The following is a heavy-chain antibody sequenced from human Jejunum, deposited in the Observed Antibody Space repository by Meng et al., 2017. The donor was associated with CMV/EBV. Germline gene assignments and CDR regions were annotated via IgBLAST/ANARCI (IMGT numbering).Heavy chain of an antibody. CDR1: RFSFSTYG. CDR3: AREGVYDGYAIDT. D-gene: IGHD3-16*01. J-gene: IGHJ5*02. Sequence: ASRFSFSTYGMHWVRQGPGKGLEWVAVILSDGSNTYYSDSVKGRFTISRDNSKNTLYLQMSSLRAEDTAVYYCAREGVYDGYAIDTWGQGTLVTVSS. CDR2: ILSDGSNT. V-gene: IGHV3-33*01.